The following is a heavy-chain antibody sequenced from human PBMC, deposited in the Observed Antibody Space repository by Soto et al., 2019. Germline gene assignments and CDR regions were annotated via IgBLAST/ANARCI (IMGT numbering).Heavy chain of an antibody. CDR1: GDSLNAGTNY. CDR3: VGDWGPYWFDP. D-gene: IGHD3-16*01. V-gene: IGHV4-61*01. J-gene: IGHJ5*02. CDR2: IYDGGTT. Sequence: SETLSLTCTVSGDSLNAGTNYWNWVRQPPGKDLEWIGYIYDGGTTKYNLSLKSRVTISQDTSKNQFSLEIRSVVPSVTAVYYCVGDWGPYWFDPWGQGILVTVSS.